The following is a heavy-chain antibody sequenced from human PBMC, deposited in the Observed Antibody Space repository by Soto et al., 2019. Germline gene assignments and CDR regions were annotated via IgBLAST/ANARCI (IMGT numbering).Heavy chain of an antibody. V-gene: IGHV3-23*01. J-gene: IGHJ4*02. CDR3: AKSSSSVEMATGHFDY. D-gene: IGHD2-2*01. CDR1: GFTFSTYG. Sequence: PGGSLRLSCAASGFTFSTYGMTWVRQAPGKGLEWVSFISPRGGSTYYADSVKGRFTISRDNSKNTLYLQMNSLRAEDTAVYYCAKSSSSVEMATGHFDYWGQGTRVTVSS. CDR2: ISPRGGST.